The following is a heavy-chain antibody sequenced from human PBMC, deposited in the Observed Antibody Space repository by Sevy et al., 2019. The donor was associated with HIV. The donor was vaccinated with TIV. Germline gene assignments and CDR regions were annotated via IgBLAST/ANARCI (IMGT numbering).Heavy chain of an antibody. CDR2: IKQDGSKK. V-gene: IGHV3-7*01. CDR3: AREIAAAGSY. CDR1: GFTFSSYW. J-gene: IGHJ4*02. D-gene: IGHD6-13*01. Sequence: GGSLRLSCAASGFTFSSYWMTWVRQAPGKGLEWVANIKQDGSKKYYVDSVKGRFTISRDNAKNSVYLQMNSLSAEDTAGYYCAREIAAAGSYWGQGTLVTVSS.